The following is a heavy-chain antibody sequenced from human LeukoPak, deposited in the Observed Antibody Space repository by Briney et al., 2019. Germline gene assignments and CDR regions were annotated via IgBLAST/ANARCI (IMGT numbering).Heavy chain of an antibody. CDR1: GGSISSGSYY. Sequence: TLSLTCTASGGSISSGSYYWSWIRPHPGKGLEWIGYIYYSGITYYNPSLKSRVTVSVDTSKNQFSLKLSSVTAADTAVYYCARGRPYGSGSSPYNWFDPWGQGTLVTVSS. V-gene: IGHV4-31*03. D-gene: IGHD3-10*01. J-gene: IGHJ5*02. CDR3: ARGRPYGSGSSPYNWFDP. CDR2: IYYSGIT.